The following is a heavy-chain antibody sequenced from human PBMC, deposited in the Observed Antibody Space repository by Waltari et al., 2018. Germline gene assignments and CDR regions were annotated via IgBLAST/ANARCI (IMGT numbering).Heavy chain of an antibody. J-gene: IGHJ4*02. D-gene: IGHD2-21*02. CDR3: ARMGATVLKSIDF. Sequence: EVQLVESGGGLVQPGGSLGLSCEGSGFTFRDYWMTGVRQAQNMGLEWVATIKQDGSDQYYVDHVKGRFTISRDNAKNSVHLRMDSLRAEDTAFYYCARMGATVLKSIDFWGQGTLVTVSS. CDR1: GFTFRDYW. V-gene: IGHV3-7*03. CDR2: IKQDGSDQ.